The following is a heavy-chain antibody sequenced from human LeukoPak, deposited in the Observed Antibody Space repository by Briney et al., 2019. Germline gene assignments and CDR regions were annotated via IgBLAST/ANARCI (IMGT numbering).Heavy chain of an antibody. CDR3: ARHPCSGGSCPLDYYYYCGMDV. Sequence: SETLSLTCTVSGGSISSSSYYWGWIRQPPGKGLEWIGSIYYSGSTYYNPSLKSRVTISVDTSKNQFSLKLRSVTAADTAVYYCARHPCSGGSCPLDYYYYCGMDVWGQGTAVAVSS. CDR1: GGSISSSSYY. D-gene: IGHD2-15*01. V-gene: IGHV4-39*01. J-gene: IGHJ6*02. CDR2: IYYSGST.